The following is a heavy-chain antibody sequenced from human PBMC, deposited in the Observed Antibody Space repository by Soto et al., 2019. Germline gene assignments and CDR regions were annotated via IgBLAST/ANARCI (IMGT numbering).Heavy chain of an antibody. V-gene: IGHV1-2*02. CDR3: VRSYRSGWLVPTAP. CDR2: MNPNSGGT. J-gene: IGHJ6*02. Sequence: QVQLVQSGAEVKKPGASVKVSCKASGYTFIGYEMHWVRQAPGQGLEWMGWMNPNSGGTKNAQKFQGRGTMTRDTSISTAYMELSRLRSDDTAVYYCVRSYRSGWLVPTAPWGQGTTVIVSS. D-gene: IGHD2-2*01. CDR1: GYTFIGYE.